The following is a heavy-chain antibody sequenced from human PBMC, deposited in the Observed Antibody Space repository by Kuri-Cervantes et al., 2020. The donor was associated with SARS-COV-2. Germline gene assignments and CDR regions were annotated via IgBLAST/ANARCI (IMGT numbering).Heavy chain of an antibody. V-gene: IGHV4-59*01. CDR1: GGSISSYY. CDR3: ARGPVDTAMVAYYFDY. Sequence: ESLKISCTVSGGSISSYYWSWIRQPPGKGLEWIGYIYYSGSTNYNPSLKSRVTISVDTSKNQFSLKLSSVTAADTAVYYCARGPVDTAMVAYYFDYWGQGTTVTVSS. D-gene: IGHD5-18*01. CDR2: IYYSGST. J-gene: IGHJ4*03.